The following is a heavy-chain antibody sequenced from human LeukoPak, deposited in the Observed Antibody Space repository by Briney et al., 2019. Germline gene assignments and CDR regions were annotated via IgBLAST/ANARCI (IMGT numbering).Heavy chain of an antibody. CDR3: ARSWGAPRLRLDY. CDR1: GGSISSYY. D-gene: IGHD5-18*01. V-gene: IGHV4-4*07. J-gene: IGHJ4*02. CDR2: IYYSGST. Sequence: PSETLSLTCTVSGGSISSYYWSWIRQPAGKGLEWIGSIYYSGSTYYNPSLKRRVTISVDTSKNQFSLKLSSVTAADTAVYYCARSWGAPRLRLDYWGQGTLVTVSS.